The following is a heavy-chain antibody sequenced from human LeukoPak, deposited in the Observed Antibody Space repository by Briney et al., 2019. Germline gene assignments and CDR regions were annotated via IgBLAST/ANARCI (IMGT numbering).Heavy chain of an antibody. CDR3: AKAGYYGSGSMNWFDP. J-gene: IGHJ5*02. D-gene: IGHD3-10*01. V-gene: IGHV3-23*01. CDR1: GFTFSSYA. CDR2: IRGSGGST. Sequence: GGSLRLSCAASGFTFSSYAMSWVRQAPGKGPEWVSAIRGSGGSTYYADSVKGRFTISRDNSKNTLYLQMNSLRAEDTAVYYCAKAGYYGSGSMNWFDPWGQGTLVTVSS.